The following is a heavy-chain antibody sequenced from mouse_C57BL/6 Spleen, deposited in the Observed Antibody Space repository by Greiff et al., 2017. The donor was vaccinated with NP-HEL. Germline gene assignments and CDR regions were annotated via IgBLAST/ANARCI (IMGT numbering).Heavy chain of an antibody. J-gene: IGHJ1*03. V-gene: IGHV1-20*01. CDR3: ARDYYGSREGYFDV. CDR1: GYSFTGYF. D-gene: IGHD1-1*01. CDR2: INPYNGDT. Sequence: EVKLVESGPELVKPGDSVKISCKASGYSFTGYFMNWVMQSHGKSLEWIGRINPYNGDTFYNQKFKGKATLTVDKSSSTAHMELRSLTSEDSAVYYCARDYYGSREGYFDVWGTGTTVTVSS.